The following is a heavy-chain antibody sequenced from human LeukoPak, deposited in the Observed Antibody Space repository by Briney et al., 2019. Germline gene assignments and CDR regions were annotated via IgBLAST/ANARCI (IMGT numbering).Heavy chain of an antibody. CDR2: ISSSSSTI. V-gene: IGHV3-48*02. Sequence: PGGSLRLSCAASGFTFSSCSMNWVLQAPGKGLEWVSYISSSSSTIYYADSVKGRFTISRDNAKNSLYLQMNSLRDEDTAVFYCARHPGGLKDPFDIWGQGTMVTVSS. D-gene: IGHD6-19*01. CDR3: ARHPGGLKDPFDI. CDR1: GFTFSSCS. J-gene: IGHJ3*02.